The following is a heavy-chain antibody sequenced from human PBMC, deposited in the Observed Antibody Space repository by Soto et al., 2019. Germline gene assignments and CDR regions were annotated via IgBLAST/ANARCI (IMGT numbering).Heavy chain of an antibody. CDR3: AKAGFWSGYYSLVDY. V-gene: IGHV3-9*01. CDR1: GCTLDDYA. J-gene: IGHJ4*02. D-gene: IGHD3-3*01. Sequence: GGSLRLSCAASGCTLDDYAMHWVRQAPGKGLEWVSGISWNSGSIGYADSVKGRFTISRDNAKNSLYLQMNSLRAEDTALYYCAKAGFWSGYYSLVDYWGQGTLVTVSS. CDR2: ISWNSGSI.